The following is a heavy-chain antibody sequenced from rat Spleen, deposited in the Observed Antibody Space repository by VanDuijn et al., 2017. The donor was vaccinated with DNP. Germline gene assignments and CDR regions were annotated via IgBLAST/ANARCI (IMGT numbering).Heavy chain of an antibody. Sequence: EVQLVESGGDLVQPGGSLKLFCAASGFTFSDYYMAWFRQDPRKGLEWVAYIRYDGAYSKDGDSVKGRFTISRDNAKSTLYLQMNSLRSEDMATYYCVRWNSGHFDYWGQGVMVTVSS. CDR1: GFTFSDYY. CDR3: VRWNSGHFDY. J-gene: IGHJ2*01. V-gene: IGHV5-22*01. CDR2: IRYDGAYS. D-gene: IGHD4-3*01.